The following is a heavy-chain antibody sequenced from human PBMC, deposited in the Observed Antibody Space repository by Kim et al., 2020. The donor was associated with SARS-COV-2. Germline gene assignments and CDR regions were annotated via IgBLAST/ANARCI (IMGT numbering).Heavy chain of an antibody. CDR3: ARERTGDHWFDP. CDR2: ISSSSSYI. CDR1: GFTFSSYS. J-gene: IGHJ5*02. D-gene: IGHD7-27*01. V-gene: IGHV3-21*01. Sequence: GGSLRLSCAASGFTFSSYSMNWVRQAPGKGLEWVSSISSSSSYIDYADSVKGRFTISRDNAKNSLYLQMNSLRAEDTAVYYCARERTGDHWFDPWGQGTLVTVSS.